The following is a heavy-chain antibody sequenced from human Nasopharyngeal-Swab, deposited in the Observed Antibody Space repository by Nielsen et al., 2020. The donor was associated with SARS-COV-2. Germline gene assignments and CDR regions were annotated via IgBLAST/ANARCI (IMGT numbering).Heavy chain of an antibody. Sequence: WIRQPPGKGLEWIGEIHHSGSTYYNPSLKSRITISVDTSKNQFSLKLSSMTAADAAVYYCARGDGSSSWPNFDYWGQGTLVTVSS. CDR2: IHHSGST. D-gene: IGHD6-13*01. V-gene: IGHV4-55*08. CDR3: ARGDGSSSWPNFDY. J-gene: IGHJ4*02.